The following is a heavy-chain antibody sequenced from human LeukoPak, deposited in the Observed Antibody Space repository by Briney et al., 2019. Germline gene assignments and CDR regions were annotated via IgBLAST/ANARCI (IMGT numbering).Heavy chain of an antibody. V-gene: IGHV4-61*02. CDR2: TSTTGST. J-gene: IGHJ4*02. CDR1: GDSISSGSYY. CDR3: ARVANSGTYFLFDY. Sequence: SETLSLTCTVSGDSISSGSYYWSWIRQPAGKGLEWIGRTSTTGSTNYNPFLKNRLTISLDTSKNQFSLKLSSVTAADTAVYYCARVANSGTYFLFDYWGLGTLVTVSS. D-gene: IGHD1-26*01.